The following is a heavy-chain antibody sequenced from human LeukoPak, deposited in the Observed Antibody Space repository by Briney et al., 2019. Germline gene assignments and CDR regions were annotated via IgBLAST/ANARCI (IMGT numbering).Heavy chain of an antibody. CDR2: INPNSGGT. D-gene: IGHD4-11*01. J-gene: IGHJ2*01. V-gene: IGHV1-2*02. Sequence: GASVKVSCKASGYTFTGYYMHWVRQAPGQGLEWMGWINPNSGGTNYAQKFQGRVTMTRDTSISTAYMELSRLTSDDTAVYYCARNDYSNYVGYWYFDLWGRGTLVTVSS. CDR1: GYTFTGYY. CDR3: ARNDYSNYVGYWYFDL.